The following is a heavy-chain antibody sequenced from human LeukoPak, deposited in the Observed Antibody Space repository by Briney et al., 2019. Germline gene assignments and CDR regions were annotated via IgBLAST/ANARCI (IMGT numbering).Heavy chain of an antibody. V-gene: IGHV3-11*01. CDR3: AREALFGVVDYFDY. J-gene: IGHJ4*02. CDR1: GFTLSDYY. D-gene: IGHD3-3*01. Sequence: KPGGSLRLSCAASGFTLSDYYMVWVRQAPGKGLEWVSLSSSSGSFNYYADSVKGRFTVSRDNAKNSGYLQMNGLRAEDTAVYYCAREALFGVVDYFDYWGQGTLVSVSS. CDR2: SSSSGSFN.